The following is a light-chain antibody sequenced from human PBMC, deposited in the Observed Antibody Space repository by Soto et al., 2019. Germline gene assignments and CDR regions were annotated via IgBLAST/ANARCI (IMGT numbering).Light chain of an antibody. CDR1: SSDVGGYNF. CDR2: EVS. Sequence: QSVLTQPASVFGSPGQSITFSCTGTSSDVGGYNFVSWYQQHPGKAPKLMIYEVSSRPSGVSNXFSGSKSGNTASLTISGLQPEDEADYYCSSYTTSTTVVFGTGTKVTVL. CDR3: SSYTTSTTVV. V-gene: IGLV2-14*03. J-gene: IGLJ1*01.